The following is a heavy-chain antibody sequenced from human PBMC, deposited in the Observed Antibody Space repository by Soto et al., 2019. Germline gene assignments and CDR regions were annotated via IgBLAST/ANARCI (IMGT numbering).Heavy chain of an antibody. Sequence: ASVKVSCKASGYTFTSYGMHWVRQAPGQSLEWMGWINVGNGYTKYSQKFQGRVTITRDTSASTAYMELSSLRSEDTAVYHCARGLVVPAGIRYYDYGMDVWGQGTTVSVSS. J-gene: IGHJ6*02. D-gene: IGHD2-2*01. CDR3: ARGLVVPAGIRYYDYGMDV. CDR1: GYTFTSYG. CDR2: INVGNGYT. V-gene: IGHV1-3*01.